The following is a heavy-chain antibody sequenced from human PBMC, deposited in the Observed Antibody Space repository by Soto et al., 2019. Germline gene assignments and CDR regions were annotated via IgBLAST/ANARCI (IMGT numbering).Heavy chain of an antibody. V-gene: IGHV4-39*01. J-gene: IGHJ4*02. CDR1: GGSISSTSYY. CDR3: ARQVVDGTVAGSGRWDD. CDR2: FYYSGST. D-gene: IGHD6-19*01. Sequence: QLQLQESGPGLVKPSETLSLTCTVSGGSISSTSYYWVWIRQPPGKGLEWIGSFYYSGSTYYNPSLKSRVTVSGDTAENQYSLKLSSVTAADTAVYYWARQVVDGTVAGSGRWDDWGQGTLVTVSS.